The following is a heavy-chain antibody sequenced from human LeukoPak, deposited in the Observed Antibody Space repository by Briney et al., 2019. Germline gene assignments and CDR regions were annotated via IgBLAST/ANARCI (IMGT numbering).Heavy chain of an antibody. J-gene: IGHJ4*02. D-gene: IGHD5-12*01. CDR1: GYTFTGYY. CDR3: AGIEVATRTGGDY. CDR2: INPNSGGT. V-gene: IGHV1-2*02. Sequence: GASVKVSCKASGYTFTGYYMHWVRQAPGQGLEWMGWINPNSGGTNHAQKFQGRVTMTRDTSISTAYMELSRLRSDDTAVYYCAGIEVATRTGGDYWGQGTLVTVSS.